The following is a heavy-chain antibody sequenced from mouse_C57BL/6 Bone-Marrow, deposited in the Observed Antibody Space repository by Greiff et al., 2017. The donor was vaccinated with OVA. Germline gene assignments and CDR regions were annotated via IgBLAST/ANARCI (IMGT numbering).Heavy chain of an antibody. D-gene: IGHD1-1*01. J-gene: IGHJ4*01. V-gene: IGHV2-9-1*01. Sequence: VKLKESGPGLVAPSQSLSITCTVSGFSLTSYAISWVRQPPGKGLEWLGVIWTGGGTNYNSALKSRLSISKDNSKSQVFLKMNSLQTDDTARYYCARKRGYYYGSSYPDAMDYWGQGTSVTVSS. CDR2: IWTGGGT. CDR1: GFSLTSYA. CDR3: ARKRGYYYGSSYPDAMDY.